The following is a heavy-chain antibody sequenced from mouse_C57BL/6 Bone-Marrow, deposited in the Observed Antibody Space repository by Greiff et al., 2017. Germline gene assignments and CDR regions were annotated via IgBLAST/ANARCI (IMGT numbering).Heavy chain of an antibody. CDR3: ARSITTVVARYFDV. V-gene: IGHV1-78*01. CDR2: IYLRDGST. D-gene: IGHD1-1*01. Sequence: WMKQRPEQGLEWIGHIYLRDGSTKYNEKFKGKATLTADKSSSTAYMQLNSLTSEDSAVYFCARSITTVVARYFDVWGTGTTVTVSS. J-gene: IGHJ1*03.